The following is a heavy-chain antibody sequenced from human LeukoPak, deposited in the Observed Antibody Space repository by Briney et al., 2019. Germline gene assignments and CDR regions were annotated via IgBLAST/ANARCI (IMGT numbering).Heavy chain of an antibody. D-gene: IGHD2-15*01. Sequence: TGRSLRLSCAASGFTFSNYWMSWVGQAPGEGLEGVANIKQDGSEKYYVDSVKGRFTISRDNAKNSLYLQMNSLRAEDTAVYYCARYCSGGSCFDRWGQGTLVTVSS. J-gene: IGHJ4*02. CDR3: ARYCSGGSCFDR. CDR1: GFTFSNYW. V-gene: IGHV3-7*01. CDR2: IKQDGSEK.